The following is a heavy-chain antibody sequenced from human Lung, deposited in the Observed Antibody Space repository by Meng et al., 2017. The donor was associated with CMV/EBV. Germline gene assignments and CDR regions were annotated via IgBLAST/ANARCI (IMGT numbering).Heavy chain of an antibody. CDR2: FSYSGST. V-gene: IGHV4-39*01. D-gene: IGHD3-9*01. Sequence: VSNSNYYWGWIRQPPGKGLEWIGSFSYSGSTYYNPSLNSRVTISADTSKNQFSLNLRSVTATDTALYYCARGRILTGYYRTAEFDHWGQGILVTVSS. CDR3: ARGRILTGYYRTAEFDH. CDR1: VSNSNYY. J-gene: IGHJ4*02.